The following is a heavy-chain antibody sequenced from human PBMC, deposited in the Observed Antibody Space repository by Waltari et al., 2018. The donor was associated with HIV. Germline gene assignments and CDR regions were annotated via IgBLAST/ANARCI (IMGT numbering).Heavy chain of an antibody. J-gene: IGHJ3*02. CDR1: GGTFSSYA. CDR2: ISPIFGTE. CDR3: ARGGDSSGWAFDI. D-gene: IGHD3-22*01. V-gene: IGHV1-69*01. Sequence: QVQLVQSGAEVKKPGSSVKVSCKASGGTFSSYAISWVRPAPGQGLGWMGGISPIFGTENYAQDFQGRVTITSDESTRTDYMELRSLRSEDTAVYYCARGGDSSGWAFDIWGEGTMVTVSS.